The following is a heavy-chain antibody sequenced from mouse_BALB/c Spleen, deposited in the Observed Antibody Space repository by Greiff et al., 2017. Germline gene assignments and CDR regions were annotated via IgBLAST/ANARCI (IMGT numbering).Heavy chain of an antibody. D-gene: IGHD2-1*01. J-gene: IGHJ3*01. V-gene: IGHV5-12-2*01. CDR1: GFTFSSYT. Sequence: EVHLVESGGGLVQPGGSLKLSCAASGFTFSSYTMSWVRQTPEKRLEWVAYISNGGGSTYYPDTVKGRFTISRDNAKNTLYLQMSSLKSEDTAMYYCARGGNYGAWFAYWGQGTLVTVSA. CDR3: ARGGNYGAWFAY. CDR2: ISNGGGST.